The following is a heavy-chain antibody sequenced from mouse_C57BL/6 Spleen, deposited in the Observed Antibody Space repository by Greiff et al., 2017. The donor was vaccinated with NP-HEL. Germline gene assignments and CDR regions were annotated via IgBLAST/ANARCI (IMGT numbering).Heavy chain of an antibody. Sequence: VQLQQSGPGLVKPSQSLSLTCSVTGYSITSGYYWNWIRQVPGNKLEWMGYISYDGSNNYNPSLKNRISITRDTSKNQFFLKLNSVTTEDTATYYCARDDYDGFAYWGQGTLVTVSA. V-gene: IGHV3-6*01. D-gene: IGHD2-4*01. CDR3: ARDDYDGFAY. CDR1: GYSITSGYY. CDR2: ISYDGSN. J-gene: IGHJ3*01.